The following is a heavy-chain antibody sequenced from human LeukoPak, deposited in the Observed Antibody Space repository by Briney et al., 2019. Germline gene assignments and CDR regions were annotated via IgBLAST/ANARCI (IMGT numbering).Heavy chain of an antibody. D-gene: IGHD2-2*01. CDR2: IKKDGSEK. Sequence: RGSLRLSCAASGFTFSSYWMSWVRQAPGKGLEWVANIKKDGSEKYYVDSVKGRFTISRDNAKNSLYLQMNSLRAEDTAVYYCARVSKRVVPALNNYYCDYWGEGTLVTVPS. CDR1: GFTFSSYW. J-gene: IGHJ4*02. V-gene: IGHV3-7*02. CDR3: ARVSKRVVPALNNYYCDY.